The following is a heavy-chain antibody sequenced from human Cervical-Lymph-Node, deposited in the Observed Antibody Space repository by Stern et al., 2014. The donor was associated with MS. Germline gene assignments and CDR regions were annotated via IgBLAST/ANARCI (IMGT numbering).Heavy chain of an antibody. D-gene: IGHD2-15*01. V-gene: IGHV1-69*09. Sequence: QLVQSGAEVKKPASSVKVSCKASGGTFSSSYAVSWVRQAPGQGLEWMGRIIPIVGLPNYAQKFQTSLTITADKSTSTVYMELSSLTSEDTAVYYCARGIVTNRPAATLHNLFDHWGQGTLVTVSS. J-gene: IGHJ5*02. CDR3: ARGIVTNRPAATLHNLFDH. CDR2: IIPIVGLP. CDR1: GGTFSSSYA.